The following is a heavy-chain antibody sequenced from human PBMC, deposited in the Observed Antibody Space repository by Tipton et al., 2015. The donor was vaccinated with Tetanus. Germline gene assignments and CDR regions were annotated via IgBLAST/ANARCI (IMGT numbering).Heavy chain of an antibody. V-gene: IGHV4-61*08. CDR3: VRESSSGWFVDY. Sequence: TLSLTCTVSGGSVSGGDYYWTWIRQPPGKGLEWIGYIYRTGSTKYNSSLRDRVTIALDTSKNQFSLKLNSVTAADTAVYYCVRESSSGWFVDYWGQGTVVTVFS. CDR2: IYRTGST. J-gene: IGHJ4*02. CDR1: GGSVSGGDYY. D-gene: IGHD6-19*01.